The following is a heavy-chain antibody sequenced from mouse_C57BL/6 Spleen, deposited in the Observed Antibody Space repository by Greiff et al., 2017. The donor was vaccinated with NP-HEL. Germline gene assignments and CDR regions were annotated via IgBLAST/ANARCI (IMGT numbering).Heavy chain of an antibody. CDR1: GYTFTDYY. V-gene: IGHV1-76*01. J-gene: IGHJ2*01. Sequence: QLQQSGAELVRPGASVKLSCKASGYTFTDYYINWVKQRPGQGLEWIARIYPGSGNTYYNEKFKGKATLTAEKSSSTAYMQLSSLTSEDSAVYFCAREGDSSGLDYWGQGTTLTVSS. D-gene: IGHD3-2*02. CDR3: AREGDSSGLDY. CDR2: IYPGSGNT.